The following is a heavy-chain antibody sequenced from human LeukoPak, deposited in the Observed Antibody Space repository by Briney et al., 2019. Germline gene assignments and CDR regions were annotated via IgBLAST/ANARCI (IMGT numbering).Heavy chain of an antibody. D-gene: IGHD5-24*01. CDR2: INQDGSEI. V-gene: IGHV3-7*01. CDR1: GFTLSSHW. Sequence: GGSLRPSCEGSGFTLSSHWMSWVRQAPGKGLEWVANINQDGSEIYYVDSVKGRFTISRDNAKNSLYLQMNSLRAEDTAVYYCAREETWGQGTLVTVSS. CDR3: AREET. J-gene: IGHJ4*02.